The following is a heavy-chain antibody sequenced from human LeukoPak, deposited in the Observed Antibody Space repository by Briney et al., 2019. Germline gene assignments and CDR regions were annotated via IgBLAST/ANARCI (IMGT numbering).Heavy chain of an antibody. CDR1: GGSFSGYY. V-gene: IGHV4-34*01. J-gene: IGHJ4*02. Sequence: SETLSLTCAVYGGSFSGYYWSWIRQPPGKRLEWIGEINHSGSTHYKPSLKSRGTISVDTSKNQYSLKLSSVTAADTAVYYCARSSESYDSSGYYSYYFDYWGQGTLVTVSS. D-gene: IGHD3-22*01. CDR2: INHSGST. CDR3: ARSSESYDSSGYYSYYFDY.